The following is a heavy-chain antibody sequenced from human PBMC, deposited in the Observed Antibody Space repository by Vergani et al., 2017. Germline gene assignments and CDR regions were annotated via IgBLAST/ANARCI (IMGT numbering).Heavy chain of an antibody. CDR2: IYPADSDT. CDR3: ARHTTYTDS. V-gene: IGHV5-51*01. D-gene: IGHD1-1*01. CDR1: EYSFGNYW. J-gene: IGHJ4*02. Sequence: EVELVQSGPEMRKPGESLKISCKGSEYSFGNYWIGWVRQMPGKGLEWMGIIYPADSDTRYSPSFQGQVTISADKSISTAFLRWDSPKASDTALYYCARHTTYTDSGGQGTLVTVSS.